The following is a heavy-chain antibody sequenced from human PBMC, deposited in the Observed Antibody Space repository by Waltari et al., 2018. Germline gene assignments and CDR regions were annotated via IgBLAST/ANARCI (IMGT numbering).Heavy chain of an antibody. CDR2: IYHSGST. Sequence: QVQLQESGPGLVKPSETLSLTCAVSGYSISSGYYWGWIRQPPGKGLEWIGSIYHSGSTYDNPSLKSRVTISVDTSKNQFSLKLSSVTAADTAVYYCARLPYYDFWSGYYLDYWGQGTLVTVSS. J-gene: IGHJ4*02. CDR3: ARLPYYDFWSGYYLDY. D-gene: IGHD3-3*01. V-gene: IGHV4-38-2*01. CDR1: GYSISSGYY.